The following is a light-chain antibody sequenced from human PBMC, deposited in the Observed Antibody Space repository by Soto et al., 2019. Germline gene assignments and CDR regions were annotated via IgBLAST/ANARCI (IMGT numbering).Light chain of an antibody. Sequence: QSVLTQPASFPRSPGQSITISCPGTTSEFGGYYFVSGYQQQPGKAPKLMTYDVSNRPSGVSNRFSGFKSGNTASLTISGLQAEDEDDYYCSSYRSSNTPFVFGTGTKVTVL. J-gene: IGLJ1*01. V-gene: IGLV2-14*01. CDR1: TSEFGGYYF. CDR2: DVS. CDR3: SSYRSSNTPFV.